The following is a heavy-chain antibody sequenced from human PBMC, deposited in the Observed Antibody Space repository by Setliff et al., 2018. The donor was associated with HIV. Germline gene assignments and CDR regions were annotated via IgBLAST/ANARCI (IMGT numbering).Heavy chain of an antibody. CDR2: IYPGDSDV. V-gene: IGHV5-51*01. Sequence: RGESLKISCKGFGYRFTSYWIGWARHMPGKGLEWMGIIYPGDSDVRYGPSFQGQVTISADKSTGTAYLQWSSLKVSDSGIYYCARQGPNSSHLHFFYYYAMDVWSQGTTVTAP. J-gene: IGHJ6*02. CDR1: GYRFTSYW. CDR3: ARQGPNSSHLHFFYYYAMDV.